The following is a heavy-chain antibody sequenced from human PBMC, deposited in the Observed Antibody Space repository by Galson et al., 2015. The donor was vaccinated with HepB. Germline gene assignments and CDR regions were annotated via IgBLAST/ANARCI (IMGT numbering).Heavy chain of an antibody. Sequence: SLRLSCAASGFTFSSYCMNWVRQAPGKGLEWVANVKQDGSEKHYMASGKGRFTISRDNAKNSLHLQMNSLRAEDTAVYYWVKDDRLGVRGVPDDWGQVTTVTVAS. J-gene: IGHJ6*02. CDR1: GFTFSSYC. CDR2: VKQDGSEK. V-gene: IGHV3-7*03. CDR3: VKDDRLGVRGVPDD. D-gene: IGHD3-10*01.